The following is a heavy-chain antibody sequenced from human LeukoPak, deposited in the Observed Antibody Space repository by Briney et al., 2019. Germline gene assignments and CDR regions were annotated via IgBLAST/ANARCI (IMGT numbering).Heavy chain of an antibody. CDR3: AKSRETPNLYYFDY. Sequence: GGSLRLSCAASGFTVSSNYMSWVRQAPGKGLEWVSAISGSGGSTYYADSVKGRFTISRDNSKNTLYLQMNSLRAEDTAVYYCAKSRETPNLYYFDYWGQGTLVTVSS. V-gene: IGHV3-23*01. CDR1: GFTVSSNY. D-gene: IGHD4/OR15-4a*01. CDR2: ISGSGGST. J-gene: IGHJ4*02.